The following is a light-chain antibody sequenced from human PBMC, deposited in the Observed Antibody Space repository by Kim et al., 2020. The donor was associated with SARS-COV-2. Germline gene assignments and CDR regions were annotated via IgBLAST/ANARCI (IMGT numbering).Light chain of an antibody. V-gene: IGKV1-27*01. CDR2: DAS. J-gene: IGKJ1*01. Sequence: ASVSNRVTIAWRESQDIGTSLAWYQQKPGKVPKVLMYDASTLQSGVPSRFSGSGSGTEFTLTSGSLQTEDVATYYCQKYNSDPWTFGPGTKVDIK. CDR1: QDIGTS. CDR3: QKYNSDPWT.